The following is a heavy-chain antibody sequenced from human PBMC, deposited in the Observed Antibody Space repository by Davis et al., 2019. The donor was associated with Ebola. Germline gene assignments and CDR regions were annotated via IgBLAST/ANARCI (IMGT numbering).Heavy chain of an antibody. CDR1: GFTFSSYA. CDR2: ISGSGGST. CDR3: AKWRGYHHYYYYYGMDV. V-gene: IGHV3-23*01. J-gene: IGHJ6*02. D-gene: IGHD3-3*01. Sequence: PGGSLRLSCAASGFTFSSYAMSWVRQAPGKGLEWVSAISGSGGSTYYADSVKGRFTISRDNSKNTLYLQMNSLRAEDTAVYYCAKWRGYHHYYYYYGMDVWGQGTTVTVSS.